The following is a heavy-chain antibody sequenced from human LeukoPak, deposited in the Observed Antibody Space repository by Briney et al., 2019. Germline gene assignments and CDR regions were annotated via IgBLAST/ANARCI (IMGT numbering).Heavy chain of an antibody. V-gene: IGHV1-69*05. J-gene: IGHJ3*02. D-gene: IGHD2-2*01. CDR2: IIPIFGTA. Sequence: SVKVSCKASGGTFSSYAISWVRQAPGQGLERMGGIIPIFGTANYAQNFQGRVTITTDESTSTAYMELSSLRSEDTAVYYCARGAHQLLYAFDIWGQGTMVTVSS. CDR3: ARGAHQLLYAFDI. CDR1: GGTFSSYA.